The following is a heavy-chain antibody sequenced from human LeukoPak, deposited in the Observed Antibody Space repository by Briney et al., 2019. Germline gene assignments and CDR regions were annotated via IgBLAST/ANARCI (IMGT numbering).Heavy chain of an antibody. Sequence: SETLSLTCTVSGGSISSYYWSWIRQPPGKGLEWIGHIYYSGSTNYNPSLKSRVTISVDTSKNQFSLKLSSVTAADTAVYYCARDQYCSSTSCHGWFDPWGQGTLVTVSS. CDR1: GGSISSYY. CDR3: ARDQYCSSTSCHGWFDP. CDR2: IYYSGST. D-gene: IGHD2-2*01. J-gene: IGHJ5*02. V-gene: IGHV4-59*01.